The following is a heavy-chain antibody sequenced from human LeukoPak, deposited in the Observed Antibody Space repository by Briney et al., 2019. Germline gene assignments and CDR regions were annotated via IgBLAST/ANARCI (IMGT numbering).Heavy chain of an antibody. CDR3: AKGIQIVVVPAAAADY. CDR2: ISGSGGST. V-gene: IGHV3-23*01. D-gene: IGHD2-2*01. CDR1: GFTFGDYA. Sequence: GRSLRLSCTASGFTFGDYAMTWVRQAPGKGLEWVSAISGSGGSTYYADSVKGRFTISRDNSKNTLYLQMNSLRAEDTAVYYCAKGIQIVVVPAAAADYWGQGTLVTVSS. J-gene: IGHJ4*02.